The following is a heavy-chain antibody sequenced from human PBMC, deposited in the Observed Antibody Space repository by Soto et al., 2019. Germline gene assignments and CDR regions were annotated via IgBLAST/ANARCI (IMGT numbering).Heavy chain of an antibody. Sequence: GGSMRLSCAGSGFTFGDYAMNWVRQAPGKGLEWVAGISGGASTTYYADSVKGRFSIARDNSANTLSLQMHSLRAEDTAIYYYAKIKPLQFGRFYYYDMDFWGTGAAVTV. CDR2: ISGGASTT. J-gene: IGHJ6*04. V-gene: IGHV3-23*01. CDR1: GFTFGDYA. CDR3: AKIKPLQFGRFYYYDMDF. D-gene: IGHD2-15*01.